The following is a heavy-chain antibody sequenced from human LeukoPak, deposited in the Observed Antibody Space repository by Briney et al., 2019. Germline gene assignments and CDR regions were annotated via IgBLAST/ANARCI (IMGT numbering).Heavy chain of an antibody. V-gene: IGHV4-34*01. CDR2: INHSGST. CDR3: ARGRRHIVVVTAGPSDY. J-gene: IGHJ4*02. D-gene: IGHD2-21*02. Sequence: PSETLSLTCAVYGGSFSGYYWSWIRQPPGKGLEWIGEINHSGSTNYNPSLKSRVTISVDTSKNQFSLKLSSVTAADTAVYYCARGRRHIVVVTAGPSDYWGQGTLVTASS. CDR1: GGSFSGYY.